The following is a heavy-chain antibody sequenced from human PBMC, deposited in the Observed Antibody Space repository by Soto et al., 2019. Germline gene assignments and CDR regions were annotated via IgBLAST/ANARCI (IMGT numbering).Heavy chain of an antibody. CDR2: VYYSGST. J-gene: IGHJ6*03. D-gene: IGHD2-2*01. V-gene: IGHV4-39*01. Sequence: PSETLSLTCTVSGGSVSISSYYWGWVRQPPGKGLEWIGSVYYSGSTYYNPSLESRVTISVDKSKNQFSLKLMSLSAADTAVYYCARRLSSTSLSYYYMDVWGKGTTVTVSS. CDR1: GGSVSISSYY. CDR3: ARRLSSTSLSYYYMDV.